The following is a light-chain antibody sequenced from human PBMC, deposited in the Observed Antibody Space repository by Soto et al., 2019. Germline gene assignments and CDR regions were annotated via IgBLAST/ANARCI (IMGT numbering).Light chain of an antibody. CDR3: QTWGTGFQV. CDR2: LNNDGSH. J-gene: IGLJ2*01. CDR1: SGQSSYA. V-gene: IGLV4-69*01. Sequence: QLVLTQSPSASASRGDSVKLTCTLSSGQSSYAIAWHQKQPGKGPRYLMDLNNDGSHSKGDGIPDRFSGSSSGAERYLIISSLQSEDEADYYCQTWGTGFQVFGGGTNLTVL.